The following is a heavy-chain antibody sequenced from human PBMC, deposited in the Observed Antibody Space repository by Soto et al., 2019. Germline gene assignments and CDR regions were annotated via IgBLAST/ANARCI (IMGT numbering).Heavy chain of an antibody. V-gene: IGHV3-23*01. D-gene: IGHD1-20*01. CDR3: AKDVPSRYNWNDGVLDY. J-gene: IGHJ4*02. CDR2: ISGSGGST. Sequence: GGSLRLSCAASGFTFISYAMSWVRQAPGKGLEWVSAISGSGGSTYYADSVKGRFTISRDNSKNTLYLQMNSLRAEDTAVYYCAKDVPSRYNWNDGVLDYWGQGTLVTVSS. CDR1: GFTFISYA.